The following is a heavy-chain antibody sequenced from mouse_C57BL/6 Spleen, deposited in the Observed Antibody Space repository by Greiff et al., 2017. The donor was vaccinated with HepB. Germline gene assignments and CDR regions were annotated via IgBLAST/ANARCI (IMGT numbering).Heavy chain of an antibody. CDR2: ISYDGSN. J-gene: IGHJ2*01. CDR1: GYSITSGYY. D-gene: IGHD5-1*01. CDR3: ARGTSEFDY. Sequence: DVQLVESGPGLVKPSQSLSLTCSVTGYSITSGYYWNWIRQFPGNKLEWMGYISYDGSNNYNPSLKNRISITRDTSKNQFFLKLNSVTTEDTAPYSVARGTSEFDYWGQGTPLTVSS. V-gene: IGHV3-6*01.